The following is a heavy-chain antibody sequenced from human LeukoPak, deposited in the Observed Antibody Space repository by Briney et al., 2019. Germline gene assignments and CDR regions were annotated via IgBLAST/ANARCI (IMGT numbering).Heavy chain of an antibody. Sequence: SQTLSLTCTVSGGSISSGGYYWSWMRQHPGKGLEWIGYIYYSGSTYYNPSLKSRVTISVDTSKSQFSLKLSSVTAADTAVYYCARDYYDSDARLYYGMDVWGQGTTVTVSS. CDR3: ARDYYDSDARLYYGMDV. J-gene: IGHJ6*02. CDR1: GGSISSGGYY. D-gene: IGHD3-10*01. CDR2: IYYSGST. V-gene: IGHV4-31*03.